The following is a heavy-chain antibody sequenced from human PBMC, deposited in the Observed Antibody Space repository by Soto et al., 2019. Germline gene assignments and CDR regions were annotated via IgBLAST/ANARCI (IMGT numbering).Heavy chain of an antibody. D-gene: IGHD5-18*01. V-gene: IGHV3-64*01. J-gene: IGHJ6*02. CDR2: ISSNGGNT. Sequence: EVQLVESGGGLVQPGGSLRLSCAASGFTFSSYAMHWVRQAPGKGLEYVSVISSNGGNTYYANSVKGRFTISRDNSKNTLDLQMGSLRAEEMAVFYWAGRAGNSYHMDVWGPGATVTVSS. CDR1: GFTFSSYA. CDR3: AGRAGNSYHMDV.